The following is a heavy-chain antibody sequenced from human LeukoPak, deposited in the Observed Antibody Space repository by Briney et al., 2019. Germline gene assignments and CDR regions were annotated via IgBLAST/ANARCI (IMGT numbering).Heavy chain of an antibody. D-gene: IGHD3-10*01. V-gene: IGHV5-51*01. J-gene: IGHJ5*02. CDR1: GYSFTNYW. CDR3: ARNYGSGSYLPFDP. Sequence: GESLKISCKGSGYSFTNYWIGWVRQMPGKGLEWMGIIYPGDSETKYSPSFQGQVTISADKSISTAYLQWNSLKASDTAMYYCARNYGSGSYLPFDPWGQGTLVTVSS. CDR2: IYPGDSET.